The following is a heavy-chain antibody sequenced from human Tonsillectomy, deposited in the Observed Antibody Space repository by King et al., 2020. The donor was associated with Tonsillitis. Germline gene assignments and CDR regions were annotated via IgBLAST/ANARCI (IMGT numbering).Heavy chain of an antibody. J-gene: IGHJ3*02. Sequence: VQLVESGGGLVQPGGSLRLSCAASGFTVSSNYMSWVRQAPGKGLEWVSVLYSGGSTKYADSVEGRFTNSRDNSKNTLYLQMNSLRAEDTAVYYCARDPRILEDAFDIWGEGKMVTVSS. V-gene: IGHV3-66*01. D-gene: IGHD1-14*01. CDR1: GFTVSSNY. CDR2: LYSGGST. CDR3: ARDPRILEDAFDI.